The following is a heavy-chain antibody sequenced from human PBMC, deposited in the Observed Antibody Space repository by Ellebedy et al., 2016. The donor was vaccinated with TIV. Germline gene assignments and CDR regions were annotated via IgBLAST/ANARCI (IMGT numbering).Heavy chain of an antibody. J-gene: IGHJ6*02. Sequence: ASVKVSCXASGGTFTNFDINWVRQAAGQGLEWMGWMNPHGNTGYAQKFLGRVTLSRDTSISTAYMELSSLRSEDTAVYYCARGALYYYAMDVWGLGTTVTVSS. V-gene: IGHV1-8*02. CDR2: MNPHGNT. CDR3: ARGALYYYAMDV. D-gene: IGHD3-3*02. CDR1: GGTFTNFD.